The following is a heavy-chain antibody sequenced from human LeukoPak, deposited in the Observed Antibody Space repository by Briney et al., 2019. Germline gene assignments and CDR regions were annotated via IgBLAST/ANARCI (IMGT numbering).Heavy chain of an antibody. V-gene: IGHV3-48*03. CDR3: APGGGAITMVDY. D-gene: IGHD3-10*01. J-gene: IGHJ4*02. CDR2: ISSSGSTI. CDR1: GFTFSSYE. Sequence: GRSLRLSCAASGFTFSSYEMNWVRQAPGKGLEWVSYISSSGSTIYYADSVKGRFTISRDNAKNSLYLQMNSLRAEDTAVYYCAPGGGAITMVDYWGQGTLVTVSS.